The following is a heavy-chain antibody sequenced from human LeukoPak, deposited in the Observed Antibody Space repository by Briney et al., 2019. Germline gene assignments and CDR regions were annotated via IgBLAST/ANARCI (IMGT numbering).Heavy chain of an antibody. CDR2: IYPGDSDT. Sequence: GESLKVSCRGSGYSFNNCWIGWVRQMPGKGLEWMGIIYPGDSDTRYSPSFQGQVTISADKSISTAYLQWRSLKASDTAMYYCARSLGGDRRGNFDYWGQGTLVTVSS. CDR3: ARSLGGDRRGNFDY. D-gene: IGHD2-21*02. V-gene: IGHV5-51*01. CDR1: GYSFNNCW. J-gene: IGHJ4*02.